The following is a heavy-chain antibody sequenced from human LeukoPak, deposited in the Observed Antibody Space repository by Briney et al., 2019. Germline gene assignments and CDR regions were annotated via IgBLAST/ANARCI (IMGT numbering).Heavy chain of an antibody. CDR2: IKQDGSEI. CDR1: GFTFSTYW. J-gene: IGHJ6*03. CDR3: ARERSGWLRYYYYYMDV. Sequence: PGGSLRLSCATSGFTFSTYWMSWVRQVPGKGLEWVANIKQDGSEIYYVDSVKGRFTTSRDNAKNSLYLQMNSLRAEDTAVYYCARERSGWLRYYYYYMDVWGKGTTVTVSS. D-gene: IGHD6-19*01. V-gene: IGHV3-7*01.